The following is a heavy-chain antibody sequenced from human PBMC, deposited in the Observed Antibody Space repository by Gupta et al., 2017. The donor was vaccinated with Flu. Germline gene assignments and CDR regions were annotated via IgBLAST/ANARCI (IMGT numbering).Heavy chain of an antibody. CDR1: GFTFSSYA. J-gene: IGHJ3*02. D-gene: IGHD1-14*01. Sequence: EVQLVESGGGLVQPGGSLRLSCSASGFTFSSYAMHWVRQAPGKGLEYVSAISSNGGSTYYADSVKGRFTISRDNSKNTLYLQMSSLRAEDTAVYYCVKLQPLGRDAFGIWGQGTMVTVSS. CDR2: ISSNGGST. CDR3: VKLQPLGRDAFGI. V-gene: IGHV3-64D*06.